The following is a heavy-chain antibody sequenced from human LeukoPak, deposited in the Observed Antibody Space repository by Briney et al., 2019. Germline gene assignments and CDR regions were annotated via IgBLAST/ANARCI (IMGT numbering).Heavy chain of an antibody. Sequence: SETLSLTCTVSGYSISSGYYWGWIRQPPGKGLEWIGSIYHSGSTYYNPSLKSRVTISVDTSKNQFSLKLSSVTAADTAVYYCARDPEYYYDSSYWGQGTLVTVSS. CDR1: GYSISSGYY. CDR2: IYHSGST. CDR3: ARDPEYYYDSSY. J-gene: IGHJ4*02. D-gene: IGHD3-22*01. V-gene: IGHV4-38-2*02.